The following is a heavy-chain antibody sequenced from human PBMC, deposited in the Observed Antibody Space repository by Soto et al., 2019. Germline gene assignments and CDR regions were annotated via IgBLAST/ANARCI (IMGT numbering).Heavy chain of an antibody. D-gene: IGHD6-19*01. Sequence: PGGSLRLSCAASGFTFSSYAMHWVRQAPGKGLEWVAVISYDGSNKYYADSVKGRFTISRDNSKNTLYLQMNSLRAEDTAVYYCARLPYPRAVAVPFDPWGQGTLVTSPQ. V-gene: IGHV3-30-3*01. CDR3: ARLPYPRAVAVPFDP. J-gene: IGHJ5*02. CDR1: GFTFSSYA. CDR2: ISYDGSNK.